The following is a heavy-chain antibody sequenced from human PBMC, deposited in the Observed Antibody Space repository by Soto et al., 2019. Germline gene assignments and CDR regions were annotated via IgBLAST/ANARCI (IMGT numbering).Heavy chain of an antibody. CDR3: ASTPTYSGSYSYYFDY. Sequence: QVQLVQSGAEVKKPGSSVNVSCKASGGTFSSYAISWVRQAPGQGLEWMGGIIPIFGTANYAQKFQGRVTITADESTRTAYMELSSLRSEDTAVYYCASTPTYSGSYSYYFDYWGQGTLVTVSS. CDR1: GGTFSSYA. V-gene: IGHV1-69*01. D-gene: IGHD1-26*01. CDR2: IIPIFGTA. J-gene: IGHJ4*02.